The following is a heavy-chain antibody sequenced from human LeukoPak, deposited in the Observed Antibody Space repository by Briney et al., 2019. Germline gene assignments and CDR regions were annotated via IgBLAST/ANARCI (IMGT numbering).Heavy chain of an antibody. CDR2: MNPNSGNT. D-gene: IGHD5-18*01. Sequence: ASVKVSCKASGYTFTSYDINWVRQATGRGLEWMGWMNPNSGNTGYAQKFQGRVTMTRNTSISTAYMELSSLRSEDTAVYYCARDRVDTAMVKRAFAFDIWGQGTMVTVSS. V-gene: IGHV1-8*01. CDR1: GYTFTSYD. J-gene: IGHJ3*02. CDR3: ARDRVDTAMVKRAFAFDI.